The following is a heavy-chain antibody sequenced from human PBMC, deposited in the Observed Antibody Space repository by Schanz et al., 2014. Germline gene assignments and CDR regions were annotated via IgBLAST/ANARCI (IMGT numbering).Heavy chain of an antibody. J-gene: IGHJ4*02. CDR2: IWNNGVTK. CDR1: GFSLNTYG. Sequence: QAQLMESGGGVVQPGTSLILSCSVSGFSLNTYGIHWFRQPAGKGLEWLAVIWNNGVTKYYADSVRGRFTISRDRFQNTLYLRMSSLRAEDTAMYYCARRASCSRIGCPFDSWGQGTLVTVSS. D-gene: IGHD2-2*01. CDR3: ARRASCSRIGCPFDS. V-gene: IGHV3-33*01.